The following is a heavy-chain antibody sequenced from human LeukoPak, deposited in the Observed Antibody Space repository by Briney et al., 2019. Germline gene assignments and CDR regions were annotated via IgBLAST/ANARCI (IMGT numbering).Heavy chain of an antibody. D-gene: IGHD4-17*01. CDR3: ARAMTTVTTPGGFDY. CDR2: IWYDGSNK. CDR1: GFTFSSYG. Sequence: PGGSLRLSCAASGFTFSSYGMHWVRQAPGKGLEWVAVIWYDGSNKYYADSVKGRFTLSRDNSKNTLYLQMNSLRAEDTAVYYCARAMTTVTTPGGFDYWGQGTLVTVSS. V-gene: IGHV3-33*01. J-gene: IGHJ4*02.